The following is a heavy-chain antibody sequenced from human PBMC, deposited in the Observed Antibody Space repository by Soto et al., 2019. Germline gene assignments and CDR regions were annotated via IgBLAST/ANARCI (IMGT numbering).Heavy chain of an antibody. CDR2: MSFDGSNK. J-gene: IGHJ6*02. CDR1: GFTFSMYS. CDR3: ARPLYHYNWWYGVDV. V-gene: IGHV3-30-3*01. D-gene: IGHD1-20*01. Sequence: PGGSLRLSCAASGFTFSMYSMHWVRQAPGKGLEWVAVMSFDGSNKYYADSVKGRLTISRDNSNNTLHLQMSSLRADDTAVYYCARPLYHYNWWYGVDVWGLGTTVTVSS.